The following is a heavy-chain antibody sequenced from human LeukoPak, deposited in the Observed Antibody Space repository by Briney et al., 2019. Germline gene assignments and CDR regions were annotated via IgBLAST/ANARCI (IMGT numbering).Heavy chain of an antibody. D-gene: IGHD6-19*01. V-gene: IGHV3-30*04. CDR3: ARDRGIAVAPRGLDY. CDR1: GFTFSSYA. CDR2: ISYDGSNK. Sequence: PGRSLRLSCAASGFTFSSYAMHWVRQAPGKGLEWVAVISYDGSNKYYADSVKGRFTISRDNSKNTLYLQMNSLRAEDTAVYYCARDRGIAVAPRGLDYWGQGTLVTVSS. J-gene: IGHJ4*02.